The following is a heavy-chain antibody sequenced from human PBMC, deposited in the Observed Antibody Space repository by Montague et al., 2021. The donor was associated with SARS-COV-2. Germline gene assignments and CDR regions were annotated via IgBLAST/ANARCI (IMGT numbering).Heavy chain of an antibody. CDR3: ACDQSTRPRWYFDL. CDR1: GGSISNFY. CDR2: VFFSQTT. Sequence: SETLSLTCTVSGGSISNFYWSWLRQPPATGLKWISYVFFSQTTSYYPYLKSRATILVATSKNQFSLTLDSVTAADTAVYYCACDQSTRPRWYFDLWGRGTLVTVSS. J-gene: IGHJ2*01. V-gene: IGHV4-59*01.